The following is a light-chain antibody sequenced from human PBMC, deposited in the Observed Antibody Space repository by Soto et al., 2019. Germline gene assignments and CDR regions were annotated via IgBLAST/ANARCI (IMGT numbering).Light chain of an antibody. CDR3: SSYGGYNNVV. J-gene: IGLJ1*01. CDR1: SSNLGAGYD. CDR2: GNR. Sequence: QSVLTQPPSVSGAPGQRVTISCTGNSSNLGAGYDVHWYQQLPGAAPKLVIFGNRNRPSGVPDRFSGSKSGNTASLTVSGLQAEDEGTYYCSSYGGYNNVVFGTGTKLTVL. V-gene: IGLV1-40*01.